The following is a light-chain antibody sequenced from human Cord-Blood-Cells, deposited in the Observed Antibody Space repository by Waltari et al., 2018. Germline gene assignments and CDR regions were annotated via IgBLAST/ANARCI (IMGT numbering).Light chain of an antibody. J-gene: IGLJ3*02. V-gene: IGLV2-14*03. CDR2: DVS. CDR1: SSDVGGYNY. CDR3: SSYTSSSTWV. Sequence: QSALTQSASVAWSPGQSSTISCTGTSSDVGGYNYVSWYQQHPGKAPKLMIYDVSNRPSVVSNRFSGSRSGNTASLTISGLQAEDEADYYCSSYTSSSTWVFGGGTKLTVL.